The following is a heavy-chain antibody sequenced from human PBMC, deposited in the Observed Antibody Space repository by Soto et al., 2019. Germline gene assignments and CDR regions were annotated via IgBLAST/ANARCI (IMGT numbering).Heavy chain of an antibody. CDR1: GYTFTSYG. Sequence: QVQLVQSGAEVKKPGASVKVSCKASGYTFTSYGISWVRQAPGQGLEWMGWISAYNGNTNYAQKLQGRVTMTTDTSTSTAYMELRSLRSDDTAVYYCARQYSSGLYGYYYGMDVWGQGTTVTVSS. CDR3: ARQYSSGLYGYYYGMDV. V-gene: IGHV1-18*01. CDR2: ISAYNGNT. D-gene: IGHD6-19*01. J-gene: IGHJ6*02.